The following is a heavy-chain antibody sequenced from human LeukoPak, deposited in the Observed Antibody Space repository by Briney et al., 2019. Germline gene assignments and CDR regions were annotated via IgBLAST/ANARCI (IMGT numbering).Heavy chain of an antibody. J-gene: IGHJ4*02. D-gene: IGHD3-10*01. CDR1: GFTFSSYA. Sequence: GGSLRLFCAASGFTFSSYAMSWVRQAPGKGLEWVSGISGSGGSTYYADSVKGRFTISRDNSKNTLYLQMNSLRAEDTAVYYCAKDYYGSGSYYLPGYWGQGTLVTVSS. CDR2: ISGSGGST. CDR3: AKDYYGSGSYYLPGY. V-gene: IGHV3-23*01.